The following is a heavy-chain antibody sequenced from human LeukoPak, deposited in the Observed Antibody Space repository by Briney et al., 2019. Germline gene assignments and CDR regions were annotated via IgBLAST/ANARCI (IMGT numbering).Heavy chain of an antibody. CDR2: TDGTNK. CDR1: GFTFTIHA. D-gene: IGHD2-21*01. V-gene: IGHV3-30-3*01. J-gene: IGHJ4*02. CDR3: AKDLIAGPPDYFDY. Sequence: EGSLRLSCAAPGFTFTIHAVHWVRQAPGKGLEWVAVTDGTNKFYSDSVRGRFTISGDTSKNTIYLQMNSLRPEDTAMYYCAKDLIAGPPDYFDYWGQGTLVSVSS.